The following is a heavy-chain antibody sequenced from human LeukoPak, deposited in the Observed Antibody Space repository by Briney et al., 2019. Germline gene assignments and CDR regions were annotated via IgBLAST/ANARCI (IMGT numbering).Heavy chain of an antibody. CDR1: GGSISSSSYY. J-gene: IGHJ6*03. V-gene: IGHV4-39*01. D-gene: IGHD3-22*01. CDR2: IYYSGST. Sequence: SETLSLTCTVSGGSISSSSYYWGWIRQPPGKGLEWIGSIYYSGSTYYNPSLKSRVTISVDTSKNQFSLKLSSVTAADTAVSYCARTHYNSSGYYPPGPYYYYMDVWGKGTTVTVSS. CDR3: ARTHYNSSGYYPPGPYYYYMDV.